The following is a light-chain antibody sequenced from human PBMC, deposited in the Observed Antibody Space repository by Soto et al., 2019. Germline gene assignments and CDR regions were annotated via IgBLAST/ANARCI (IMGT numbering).Light chain of an antibody. CDR3: QQYATTPWA. V-gene: IGKV3-20*01. CDR1: QNVNSNY. CDR2: AAS. Sequence: DIVLTQSPGTLSLSPGERATLSCRASQNVNSNYLAWYQQKPGQAPRLVIYAASSRTTGIPDRFSGSGSGTDFTLTISRLDPEDFAGYYCQQYATTPWAFGQGTKVEI. J-gene: IGKJ1*01.